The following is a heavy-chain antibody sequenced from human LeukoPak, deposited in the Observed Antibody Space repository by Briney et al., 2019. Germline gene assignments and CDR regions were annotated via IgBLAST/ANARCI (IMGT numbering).Heavy chain of an antibody. J-gene: IGHJ4*02. CDR3: ARDRSGTFDY. CDR1: GITLSNYG. D-gene: IGHD1-1*01. V-gene: IGHV3-30*03. CDR2: ISYDGSNK. Sequence: PGGSLRLSCAVSGITLSNYGMSWVRQAPGKGLEWVAVISYDGSNKYYADSVKGRFTISRDNSKNTLYLQMNSLRAEDTAVYYCARDRSGTFDYWGQGTLVTVSS.